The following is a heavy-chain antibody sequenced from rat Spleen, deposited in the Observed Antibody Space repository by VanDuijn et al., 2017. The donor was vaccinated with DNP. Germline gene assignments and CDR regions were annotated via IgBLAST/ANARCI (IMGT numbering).Heavy chain of an antibody. Sequence: EVQLVESGGGLVQPGKSLKLSCAASGFTFSNFGMYWIRQTPGKGLEWLASINNDGGSTYYPESVKGRFTISRDNAENTVYLQMNSLRSEDTATYYCGNWDNFGTYTMDARGPGTSVTVSS. J-gene: IGHJ4*01. D-gene: IGHD1-3*01. CDR3: GNWDNFGTYTMDA. V-gene: IGHV5-58*01. CDR1: GFTFSNFG. CDR2: INNDGGST.